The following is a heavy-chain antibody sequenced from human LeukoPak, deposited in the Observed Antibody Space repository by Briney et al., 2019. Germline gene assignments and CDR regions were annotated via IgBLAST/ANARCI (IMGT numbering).Heavy chain of an antibody. V-gene: IGHV3-30*02. Sequence: GGSLRLSCAASGFIFIGYGMHWVRQAPGKGPEWVAFIRPDGHNKYYADSVKGRFMISRDNAKNSLYLQMNSLRGEDTAVYYCARVRDTAMGQYYFDNWGQGTLVTVSS. CDR2: IRPDGHNK. J-gene: IGHJ4*02. CDR3: ARVRDTAMGQYYFDN. D-gene: IGHD5-18*01. CDR1: GFIFIGYG.